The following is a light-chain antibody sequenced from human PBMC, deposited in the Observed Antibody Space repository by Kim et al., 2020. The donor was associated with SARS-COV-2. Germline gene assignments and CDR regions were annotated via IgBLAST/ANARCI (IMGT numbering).Light chain of an antibody. J-gene: IGKJ1*01. CDR1: QSVSSN. Sequence: EIVMTQSPATLSVSPGERATLSCRASQSVSSNLAWYQQKPGQAPRLLIYGASTRATGIPARFSGSGSGTEFTLTIGSLQSEDFAVCYCQQYNNWPRTFGQGTKVDIK. V-gene: IGKV3-15*01. CDR2: GAS. CDR3: QQYNNWPRT.